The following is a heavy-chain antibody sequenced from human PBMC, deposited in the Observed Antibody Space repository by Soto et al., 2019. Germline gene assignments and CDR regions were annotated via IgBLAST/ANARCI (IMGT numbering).Heavy chain of an antibody. V-gene: IGHV4-61*01. CDR3: ARVEEPDFSTADYYYYYMDV. CDR2: IYYNGST. D-gene: IGHD3-3*01. J-gene: IGHJ6*03. Sequence: SETLSLTCAVYGGFVSSGSYYWSWIRQPPGKGLEWIGDIYYNGSTNYNPSLKSRVTISVDTSKHQFSLKLSSVTTADTAVYYCARVEEPDFSTADYYYYYMDVWGKGTTVTVSS. CDR1: GGFVSSGSYY.